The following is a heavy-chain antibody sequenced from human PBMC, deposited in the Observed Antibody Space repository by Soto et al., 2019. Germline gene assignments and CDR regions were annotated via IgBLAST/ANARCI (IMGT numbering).Heavy chain of an antibody. J-gene: IGHJ3*02. D-gene: IGHD3-9*01. Sequence: EVQLLESGGGLVQPGGSLRLSCAASGFTFSSYAMSWVRQAPGKGLEWVSAIIGSGGSTYYADSVMGRFTITRDNSKNTLYLQMNSLRVEDTAVYYCAKDHQLRYFDWFYNAFDIWGRGTIVTVSS. CDR1: GFTFSSYA. CDR2: IIGSGGST. CDR3: AKDHQLRYFDWFYNAFDI. V-gene: IGHV3-23*01.